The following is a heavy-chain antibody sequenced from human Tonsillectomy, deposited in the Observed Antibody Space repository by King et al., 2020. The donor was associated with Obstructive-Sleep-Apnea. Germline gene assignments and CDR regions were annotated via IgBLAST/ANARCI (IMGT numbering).Heavy chain of an antibody. J-gene: IGHJ6*02. D-gene: IGHD2-8*01. V-gene: IGHV3-30*02. CDR1: GFNFSNYV. Sequence: VQLVESGGGVVQPGRSLRLSCAASGFNFSNYVMHWVRQAPGKGLEWVAFIRYDGNNKYYADSVKGRFTISRDQSKNTLHLQMNSLRAEDTAVYYCAKDSQAVLVPMVYANYYSGMDVWGQGTTVTVSS. CDR3: AKDSQAVLVPMVYANYYSGMDV. CDR2: IRYDGNNK.